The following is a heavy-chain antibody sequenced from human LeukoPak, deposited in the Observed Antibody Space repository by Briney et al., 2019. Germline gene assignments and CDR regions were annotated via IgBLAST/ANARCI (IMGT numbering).Heavy chain of an antibody. CDR1: GFTFSSYE. CDR3: ARGIAVAARFDY. CDR2: ISSSGSTI. J-gene: IGHJ4*02. Sequence: GGSLRLACAASGFTFSSYEMNWVRQAPGKGLECVSYISSSGSTIYYADSVKGRFTISRDNSKNTLYLQMNSLRAEDTAVYYCARGIAVAARFDYWGQGTLVTVSS. D-gene: IGHD6-19*01. V-gene: IGHV3-48*03.